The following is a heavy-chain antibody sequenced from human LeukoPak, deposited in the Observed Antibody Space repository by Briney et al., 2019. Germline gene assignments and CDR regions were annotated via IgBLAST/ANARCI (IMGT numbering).Heavy chain of an antibody. CDR2: ISSDSKSI. CDR1: GFIFSSFT. D-gene: IGHD4-17*01. V-gene: IGHV3-21*01. CDR3: TRGSYGDYGY. J-gene: IGHJ4*02. Sequence: PGGSLRLSCAASGFIFSSFTMHWVRQAPGKGLEWVSSISSDSKSIYYADSVKGRFIISRDNAKNSLFLQMDSLRAEDTALYYCTRGSYGDYGYWGQGTLVTVSS.